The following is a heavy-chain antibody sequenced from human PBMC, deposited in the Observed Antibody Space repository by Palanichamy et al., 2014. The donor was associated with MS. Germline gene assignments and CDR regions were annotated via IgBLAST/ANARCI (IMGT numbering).Heavy chain of an antibody. D-gene: IGHD3-22*01. CDR3: ARDYYDGSGYYDGAWFDP. CDR2: IYYSGST. V-gene: IGHV4-39*02. CDR1: GDSISNSNYY. J-gene: IGHJ5*02. Sequence: QLQLHQSGPGVVKPSETLSLTCTVSGDSISNSNYYWGWIRQPPGKGLEWIGSIYYSGSTYYKSSLKGRVTISVDTSKSQFSLKLSPVTAADTAVYYCARDYYDGSGYYDGAWFDPWGQGSLVTVSS.